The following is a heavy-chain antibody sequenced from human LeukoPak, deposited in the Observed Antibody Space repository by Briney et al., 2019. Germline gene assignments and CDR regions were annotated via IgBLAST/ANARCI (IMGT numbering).Heavy chain of an antibody. V-gene: IGHV3-72*01. J-gene: IGHJ4*02. Sequence: GGSLRLSCVASGFTFSDHYMDWVRQAPGKGLEWVARSRNKANSYSTDYAASVKGRFSISRDYSKSSLYLQMSSLKTEDTAVYYCARPSYCSGGSCYMDDYWGQGTLVTVSS. CDR2: SRNKANSYST. CDR3: ARPSYCSGGSCYMDDY. D-gene: IGHD2-15*01. CDR1: GFTFSDHY.